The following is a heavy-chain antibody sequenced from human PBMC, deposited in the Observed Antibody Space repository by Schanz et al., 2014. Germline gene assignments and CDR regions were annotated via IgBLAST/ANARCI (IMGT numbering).Heavy chain of an antibody. Sequence: QVQLVESGGGLVQPGRSLRLSCAASGFTFSRSGMHWVRQAPGKGLEWVAVIWYDGNNKYYADSVKGRFTISRDNSKNTLYLQMNSLRAEDTALYYCAKDPHRDYGGKPQAFDIWGQGTMVTVSS. CDR3: AKDPHRDYGGKPQAFDI. CDR2: IWYDGNNK. V-gene: IGHV3-33*06. J-gene: IGHJ3*02. D-gene: IGHD4-17*01. CDR1: GFTFSRSG.